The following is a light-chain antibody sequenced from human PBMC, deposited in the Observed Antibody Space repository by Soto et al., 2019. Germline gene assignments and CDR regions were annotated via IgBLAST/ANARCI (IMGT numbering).Light chain of an antibody. CDR1: KLGNKN. CDR3: QAWDSSTYYV. J-gene: IGLJ1*01. Sequence: SYELAQPPSVSVSPGQTASITCSGDKLGNKNICWYQQKPGQSPVLVMSQDTKRPSGIPERFSGSKSGNTATLTISGTQAMDEADYYCQAWDSSTYYVFGTGTQLTVL. CDR2: QDT. V-gene: IGLV3-1*01.